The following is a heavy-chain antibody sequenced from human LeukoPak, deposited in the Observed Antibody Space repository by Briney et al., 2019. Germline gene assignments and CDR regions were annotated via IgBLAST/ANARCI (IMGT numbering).Heavy chain of an antibody. CDR1: GFIFSSYA. Sequence: GGSLRRYCAASGFIFSSYAMSWVRQAPGKGLAWVSAIGGSGGTTYYADSVKGRFTISRDNSKNTLYLQMNSLRAEDTAVYYCAKDLRYSGGQGTLVTVSS. V-gene: IGHV3-23*01. J-gene: IGHJ4*02. CDR2: IGGSGGTT. CDR3: AKDLRYS. D-gene: IGHD3-10*01.